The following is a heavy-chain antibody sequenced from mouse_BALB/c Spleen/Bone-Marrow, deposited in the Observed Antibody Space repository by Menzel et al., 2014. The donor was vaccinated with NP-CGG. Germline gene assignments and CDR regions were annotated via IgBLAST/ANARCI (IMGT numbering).Heavy chain of an antibody. D-gene: IGHD2-12*01. CDR2: IWGDGST. V-gene: IGHV2-3*01. CDR3: AKPEDSYAMDY. Sequence: QVHLQQPGPGLVAPSQSLSITCTVSGFSLTSDGVSWIRQPPGKGLEWLGVIWGDGSTKYHSALISRLSFTKDNSKSRVFLKLNSLHTDDTATYYCAKPEDSYAMDYWGQGTSVTVSS. J-gene: IGHJ4*01. CDR1: GFSLTSDG.